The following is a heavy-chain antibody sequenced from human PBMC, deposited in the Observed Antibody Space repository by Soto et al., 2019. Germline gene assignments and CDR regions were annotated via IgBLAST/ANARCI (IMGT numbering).Heavy chain of an antibody. CDR3: AKDQGERFIAAAGPFDY. CDR1: GFTFSSYG. CDR2: ISYDGSNK. J-gene: IGHJ4*02. V-gene: IGHV3-30*18. Sequence: QVQLVESGGGVVQPGRSLRLSCAASGFTFSSYGMHWVRQAPGKGLEWVAVISYDGSNKYYADSVKGRFTISRDNSKNTLYLQMNSLRDEDTAVYYCAKDQGERFIAAAGPFDYWGQGTLVTVSS. D-gene: IGHD6-13*01.